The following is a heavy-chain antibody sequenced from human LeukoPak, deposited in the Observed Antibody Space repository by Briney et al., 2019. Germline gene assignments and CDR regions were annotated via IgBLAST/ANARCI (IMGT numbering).Heavy chain of an antibody. CDR1: GSTFGTYW. J-gene: IGHJ4*02. Sequence: GGSLRLSCGASGSTFGTYWMHGVRQAPGKGLVWVSGINSDGGTTTYADSVKGRFTISRDNAKNTLYLQMNNLRAEDTAIYYCATDSYVSGSYYRLFYWGQGTLVTVSS. CDR3: ATDSYVSGSYYRLFY. CDR2: INSDGGTT. D-gene: IGHD3-10*01. V-gene: IGHV3-74*01.